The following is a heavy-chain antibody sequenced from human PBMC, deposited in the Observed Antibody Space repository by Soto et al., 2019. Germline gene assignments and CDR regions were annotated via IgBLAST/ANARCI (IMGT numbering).Heavy chain of an antibody. CDR2: IYSGGST. J-gene: IGHJ6*02. CDR3: ARDFVVPAAMRTYYYYYGMDV. Sequence: GGSLRLSCAASGFTVSINYVSWVRQAPGKGLEWVSVIYSGGSTYYADSVKGRFTISRDNSKNTLYLQMNSLRAEDTAVYYCARDFVVPAAMRTYYYYYGMDVWGQGTTVTVSS. V-gene: IGHV3-66*01. CDR1: GFTVSINY. D-gene: IGHD2-2*01.